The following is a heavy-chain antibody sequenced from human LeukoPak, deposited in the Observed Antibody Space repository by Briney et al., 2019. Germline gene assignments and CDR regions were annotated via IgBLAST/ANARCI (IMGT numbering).Heavy chain of an antibody. D-gene: IGHD2-2*01. Sequence: GGSLRLSCTASGFAFDEHGMNWVRQVPGKGLEWVSGINWSGGSTGYADPLRGRFTISRDNAKNSLYLQMDSLRAEDTALYYCARAPITSPFYFDYWGQGTLVTVSS. CDR3: ARAPITSPFYFDY. J-gene: IGHJ4*02. CDR2: INWSGGST. V-gene: IGHV3-20*04. CDR1: GFAFDEHG.